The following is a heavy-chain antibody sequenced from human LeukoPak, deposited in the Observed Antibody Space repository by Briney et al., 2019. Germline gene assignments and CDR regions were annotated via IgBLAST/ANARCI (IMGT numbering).Heavy chain of an antibody. V-gene: IGHV3-74*01. CDR3: ARIPGGSGSQYDY. Sequence: GGSLRLSCAASGFTFSSYWRHWVREAPGKGLVWVSRINSDGIITFYADSVNDRFTTSRDNAVNTVYLQMNSLRADDTAVYDCARIPGGSGSQYDYWGQGTLVIVSS. D-gene: IGHD3-10*01. CDR1: GFTFSSYW. J-gene: IGHJ4*02. CDR2: INSDGIIT.